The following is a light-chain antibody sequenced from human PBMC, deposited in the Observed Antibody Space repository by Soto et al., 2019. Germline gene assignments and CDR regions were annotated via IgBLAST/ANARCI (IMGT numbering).Light chain of an antibody. CDR3: QQYGSSGT. J-gene: IGKJ1*01. CDR1: QSVSNNY. CDR2: GAA. Sequence: EIVLTQSPATLSLSPGERATLSCMASQSVSNNYLAWYQQEPGQSPRLLIYGAANRATGIPDRFSGSGSGTDFTLTISRLEPEDFAVYYCQQYGSSGTFGQGTKVDIK. V-gene: IGKV3-20*01.